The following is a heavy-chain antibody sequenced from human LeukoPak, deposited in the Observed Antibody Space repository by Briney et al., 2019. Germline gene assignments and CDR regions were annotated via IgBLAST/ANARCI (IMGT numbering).Heavy chain of an antibody. J-gene: IGHJ3*02. V-gene: IGHV3-30*04. CDR1: GFTFSNYA. CDR2: IAYDGSTK. Sequence: GGSLGLSCAASGFTFSNYAMHWVRQAPGKGLEWVAVIAYDGSTKYYADSVKGRFTLSRDNSKNTLHLQMNSLRAEDTAVYFCARGSVSSGWPDGFDIWGQGTMVTVSS. D-gene: IGHD6-19*01. CDR3: ARGSVSSGWPDGFDI.